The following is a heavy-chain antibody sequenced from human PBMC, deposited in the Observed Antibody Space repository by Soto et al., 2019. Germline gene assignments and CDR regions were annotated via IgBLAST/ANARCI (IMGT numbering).Heavy chain of an antibody. V-gene: IGHV3-30*18. CDR1: GFTFSSYG. CDR2: ISYDGSNK. J-gene: IGHJ4*02. Sequence: QVQLVESGGGVVQPGRSLRLSCAASGFTFSSYGMHWVRQAPGKGLEWVAVISYDGSNKYYADSVKGRFTISRDNSKNTPYLQMNSLRAEGTAVYYCAKDGGYDSVYWGQGTLVTVSS. D-gene: IGHD5-12*01. CDR3: AKDGGYDSVY.